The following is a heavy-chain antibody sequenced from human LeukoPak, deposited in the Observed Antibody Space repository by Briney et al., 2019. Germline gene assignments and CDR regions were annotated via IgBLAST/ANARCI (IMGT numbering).Heavy chain of an antibody. Sequence: ASVKVSCKASGYTFTSYGISWVRQAPGQGLEWMGWISTYNGNTNFAQSLQGRFTMTTDTSTSTAYMELGGQISDDTALYYCARWSGLVSNLFDYWGQGTLVTVSS. V-gene: IGHV1-18*01. J-gene: IGHJ4*02. CDR1: GYTFTSYG. D-gene: IGHD4-11*01. CDR3: ARWSGLVSNLFDY. CDR2: ISTYNGNT.